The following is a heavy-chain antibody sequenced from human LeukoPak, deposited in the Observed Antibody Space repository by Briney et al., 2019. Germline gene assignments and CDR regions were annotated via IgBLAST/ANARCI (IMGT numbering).Heavy chain of an antibody. D-gene: IGHD3/OR15-3a*01. J-gene: IGHJ4*02. V-gene: IGHV3-11*06. CDR1: GFTFSDYY. CDR2: ISSSSSYI. CDR3: ARGSGTGYLHY. Sequence: GGSLRLSCAASGFTFSDYYMSWIRQAPGKGLEWVSSISSSSSYIYYADSVKGRFTISRDNAKNSLYLQMNSLRAEDTAVYYCARGSGTGYLHYWGQGTLVTVSS.